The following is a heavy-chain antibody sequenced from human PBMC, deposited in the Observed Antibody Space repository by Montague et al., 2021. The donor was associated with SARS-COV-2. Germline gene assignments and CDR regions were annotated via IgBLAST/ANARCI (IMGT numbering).Heavy chain of an antibody. CDR2: IHFSGST. V-gene: IGHV4-59*08. CDR3: ARQHGRGFVVTGFETYFDY. Sequence: SETLSLTCTVSDGSISHYYWNWIRQPPGKGLEWIGYIHFSGSTNYNPSLKSRVAISLDSSENQFSLQLDSMTAADTAVYYCARQHGRGFVVTGFETYFDYWGQGSLVIVSS. J-gene: IGHJ4*02. D-gene: IGHD2-15*01. CDR1: DGSISHYY.